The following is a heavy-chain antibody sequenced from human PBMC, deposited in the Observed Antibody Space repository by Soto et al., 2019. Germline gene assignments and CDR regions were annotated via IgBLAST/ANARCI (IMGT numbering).Heavy chain of an antibody. CDR1: GYTFTSYY. V-gene: IGHV1-46*01. J-gene: IGHJ5*02. Sequence: ASVKFSCKASGYTFTSYYMHWVRQAPGQGLEWMGIINPSGGSTSYAQKFQGRVTMTRDTSTSTVYMELSSLRSEDTAVYYCARDSTYYDFWSGYYSSNWFDPWGQGTLVTVSS. D-gene: IGHD3-3*01. CDR3: ARDSTYYDFWSGYYSSNWFDP. CDR2: INPSGGST.